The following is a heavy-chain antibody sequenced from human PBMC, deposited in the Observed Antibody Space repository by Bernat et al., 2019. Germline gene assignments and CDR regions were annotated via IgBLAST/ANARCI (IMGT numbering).Heavy chain of an antibody. CDR3: TRVEGAYVDFDI. V-gene: IGHV4-31*03. CDR2: IYYSGNT. CDR1: GGSISTGDYY. J-gene: IGHJ3*02. Sequence: QVQLQESGQGLVKHSQTLSLICTVSGGSISTGDYYWSWIRQHPGKGLEGTGYIYYSGNTYYNPSLKSRVTILVDTSKNQFSLKLSSVTAADPVVYFCTRVEGAYVDFDIWCQATMVSVSS. D-gene: IGHD4-17*01.